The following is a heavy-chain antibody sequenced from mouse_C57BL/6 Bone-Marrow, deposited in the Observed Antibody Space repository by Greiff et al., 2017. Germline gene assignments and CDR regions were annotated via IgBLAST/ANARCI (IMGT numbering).Heavy chain of an antibody. CDR3: ASLITTVVATDAY. D-gene: IGHD1-1*01. Sequence: EVQVVESGAELVKPGASVKLSCTASGFNIKDYYMHWVKQRTEQGLEWIGRIDPEDGETKYAPKFQGKATITADTSSNTAYLQLSSLTSEDTAVYYCASLITTVVATDAYWGQGTLVTVSA. V-gene: IGHV14-2*01. CDR1: GFNIKDYY. J-gene: IGHJ3*01. CDR2: IDPEDGET.